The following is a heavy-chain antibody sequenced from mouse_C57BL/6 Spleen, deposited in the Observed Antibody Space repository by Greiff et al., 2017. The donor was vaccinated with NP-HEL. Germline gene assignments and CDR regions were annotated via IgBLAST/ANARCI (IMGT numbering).Heavy chain of an antibody. CDR3: ARELAY. CDR1: GFTFSSYA. J-gene: IGHJ3*01. Sequence: EVQGVESGGGLVKPGGSLKLSCAASGFTFSSYAMSWVRQTPEKRLEWVATISDGGSYTYYPDNVKGRFTISRDNAKNNLYLQMSHLKSEDTAMYYCARELAYWGQGTLVTVSA. V-gene: IGHV5-4*01. CDR2: ISDGGSYT.